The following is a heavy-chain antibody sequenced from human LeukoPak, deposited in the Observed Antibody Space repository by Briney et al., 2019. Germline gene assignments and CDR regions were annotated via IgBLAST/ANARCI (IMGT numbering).Heavy chain of an antibody. J-gene: IGHJ4*02. Sequence: SETLCLTCTVSGGSISSYYWSWIRQPPGKGLEWIGYIYYSGSTNYNPSLKSRVTISVDTSKNQFSLKLSSVTAADTAVYYCARYSLYDYVWGSHRQTFAFDYWGQGTLVTVSS. CDR1: GGSISSYY. V-gene: IGHV4-59*01. D-gene: IGHD3-16*02. CDR2: IYYSGST. CDR3: ARYSLYDYVWGSHRQTFAFDY.